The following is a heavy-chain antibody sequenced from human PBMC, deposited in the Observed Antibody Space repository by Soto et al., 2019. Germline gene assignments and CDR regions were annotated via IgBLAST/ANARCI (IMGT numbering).Heavy chain of an antibody. D-gene: IGHD3-10*01. CDR3: ARDEGSGSYYPIDY. CDR1: GFTFSSYS. CDR2: ISSSSSTI. V-gene: IGHV3-48*01. J-gene: IGHJ4*02. Sequence: GGSLRLSCAASGFTFSSYSMNWVRQAPGKGLEWVSYISSSSSTIYYADSVKGRFTISRDNAKNSLYLQMNSLRAEDTAVYYCARDEGSGSYYPIDYWGQGTLVTVSS.